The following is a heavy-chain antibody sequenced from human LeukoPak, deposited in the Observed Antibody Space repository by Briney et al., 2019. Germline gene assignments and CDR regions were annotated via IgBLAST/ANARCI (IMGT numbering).Heavy chain of an antibody. J-gene: IGHJ4*02. CDR2: ISGSGGST. D-gene: IGHD3-10*01. V-gene: IGHV3-23*01. Sequence: QTGGSLRLSCAASEFTFSSYAMSWVRQAPGKGLEWVSAISGSGGSTYYADSVKGRFTISRDNSKNTLYLQMNSLRAEDTAVYYCAKKPAYYYGSGSYYYFDYWGQGTLVTVSS. CDR1: EFTFSSYA. CDR3: AKKPAYYYGSGSYYYFDY.